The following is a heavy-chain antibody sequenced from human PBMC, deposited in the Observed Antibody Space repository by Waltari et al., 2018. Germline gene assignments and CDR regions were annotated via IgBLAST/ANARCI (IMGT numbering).Heavy chain of an antibody. Sequence: QLQLQESGPGLVNPSGTLSLSCAVSGDYVTSPYLWNWVRQSPQRGLEWIGQVHGSGRTNYSPSFASRITVSIDTSNNQFSLKLTAATAADTAVYYCARDRGRGLYLDTWGPGTLVTVSP. V-gene: IGHV4-4*02. D-gene: IGHD2-15*01. J-gene: IGHJ4*02. CDR2: VHGSGRT. CDR1: GDYVTSPYL. CDR3: ARDRGRGLYLDT.